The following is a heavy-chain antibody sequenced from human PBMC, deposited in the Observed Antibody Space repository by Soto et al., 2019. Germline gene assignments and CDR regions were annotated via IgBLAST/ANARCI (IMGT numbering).Heavy chain of an antibody. CDR3: AANPRHDTDPLWHY. CDR1: GFAFSNYW. Sequence: PGESLKISCKTSGFAFSNYWVGWVRQMPGKGFEWMGITYPGDSATKYSSSFQGHVTISSDKSTNTAYLQWSSLRASDTAIYFCAANPRHDTDPLWHYWGQGTLVTVSS. V-gene: IGHV5-51*01. J-gene: IGHJ4*02. CDR2: TYPGDSAT. D-gene: IGHD3-16*01.